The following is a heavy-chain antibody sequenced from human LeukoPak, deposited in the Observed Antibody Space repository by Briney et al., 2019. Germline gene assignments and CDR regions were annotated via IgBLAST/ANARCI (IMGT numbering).Heavy chain of an antibody. D-gene: IGHD3-3*01. Sequence: PSETLSLTCAVHGGSFSGYYWSWIRQPPGKGLEWIGEINHSGSTNYNPSLKSRVTISVDTSKNQFSLKLSSVTAADTAVYYCAQATIFGVVPLFDPWGQGTLVTVSS. CDR1: GGSFSGYY. J-gene: IGHJ5*02. V-gene: IGHV4-34*01. CDR2: INHSGST. CDR3: AQATIFGVVPLFDP.